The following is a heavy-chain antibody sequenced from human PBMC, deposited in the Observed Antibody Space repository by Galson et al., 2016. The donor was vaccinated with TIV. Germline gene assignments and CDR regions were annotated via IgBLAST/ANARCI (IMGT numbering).Heavy chain of an antibody. CDR2: ILYDGSNE. Sequence: SLRLSCAASGFTFSSCDMHWVRQAPGKGLEWVAVILYDGSNENYADSVKGRFTVSRDNSENTLYLQMNSLRAEDTAVYYCAKEAGSGYYYVDAFDIWGQGTVVTVSS. V-gene: IGHV3-30*18. CDR3: AKEAGSGYYYVDAFDI. CDR1: GFTFSSCD. J-gene: IGHJ3*02. D-gene: IGHD3-22*01.